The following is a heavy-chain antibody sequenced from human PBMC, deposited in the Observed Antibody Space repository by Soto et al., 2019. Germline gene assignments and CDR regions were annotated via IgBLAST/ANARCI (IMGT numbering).Heavy chain of an antibody. CDR1: GFTFSSYA. CDR2: ISGSGGST. Sequence: GGSLRLSCAASGFTFSSYAMSWVRQAPGKGLEWVSAISGSGGSTYYADSVKGRFTISRDNSKNTLYLQMNSLRAEDTAVYYCAKDLPPQPEPGYSSGWFFDYWGQGTLVTVSS. J-gene: IGHJ4*02. CDR3: AKDLPPQPEPGYSSGWFFDY. D-gene: IGHD6-19*01. V-gene: IGHV3-23*01.